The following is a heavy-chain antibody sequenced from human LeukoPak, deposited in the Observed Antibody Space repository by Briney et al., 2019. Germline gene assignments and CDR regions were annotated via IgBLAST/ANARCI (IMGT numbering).Heavy chain of an antibody. D-gene: IGHD1-1*01. V-gene: IGHV3-66*01. CDR2: IYSGGST. CDR3: ARIETVADAFDI. CDR1: GFTVSSNY. J-gene: IGHJ3*02. Sequence: PGGSLRLSCAASGFTVSSNYMTWVRQAPGNGLEWFSLIYSGGSTSYADSVRGRFTISRDNSKNTMYLQMNSLRAEDTAVYYCARIETVADAFDIWGQGTLVTVSS.